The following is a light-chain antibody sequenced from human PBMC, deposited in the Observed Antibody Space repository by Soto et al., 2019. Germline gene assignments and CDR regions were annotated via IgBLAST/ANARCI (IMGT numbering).Light chain of an antibody. CDR1: QSVDTW. Sequence: DIQMTQFPSTLSASVGDRVTITCRASQSVDTWLAWYQQKPGKAPSLLIYRASNLESGVPSRFSGSGSGTEFTLTIRSLQPDDFATYCCQQYNNYPRTFGQGTKVEVK. CDR2: RAS. CDR3: QQYNNYPRT. V-gene: IGKV1-5*03. J-gene: IGKJ1*01.